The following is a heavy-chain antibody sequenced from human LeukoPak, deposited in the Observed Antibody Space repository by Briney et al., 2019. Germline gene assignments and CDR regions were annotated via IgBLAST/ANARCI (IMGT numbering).Heavy chain of an antibody. CDR3: ARKAASLDF. J-gene: IGHJ4*02. Sequence: PGGSLRLSCAASGFTFSSYTMSWVRQAPGKGLEWVSVISGSGDSTYYADSVKGRFTISRDNSKNTLYLQMNSLRAEDTAVYYCARKAASLDFWGQGTLVTVSS. CDR2: ISGSGDST. V-gene: IGHV3-23*01. D-gene: IGHD6-13*01. CDR1: GFTFSSYT.